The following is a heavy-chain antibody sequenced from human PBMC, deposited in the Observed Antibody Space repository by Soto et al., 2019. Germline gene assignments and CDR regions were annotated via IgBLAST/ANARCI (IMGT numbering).Heavy chain of an antibody. V-gene: IGHV5-51*01. J-gene: IGHJ4*02. CDR3: ARIKAAAGTFAVVEEIDY. Sequence: GESLKISCKGSGYSFTSYWIGWVRQMPGKGLEWMGIIYPGDSDTRYSPSFQGQVTISADKSISTAYLQWSSLKASDTAMYYCARIKAAAGTFAVVEEIDYWGQGNLVTVSS. D-gene: IGHD6-13*01. CDR2: IYPGDSDT. CDR1: GYSFTSYW.